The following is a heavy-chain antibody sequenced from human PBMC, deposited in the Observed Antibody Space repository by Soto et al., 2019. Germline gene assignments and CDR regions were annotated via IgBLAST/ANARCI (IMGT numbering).Heavy chain of an antibody. CDR1: GYTFTSYG. V-gene: IGHV1-18*01. CDR3: ARDIWPLVGELSIDPFDY. CDR2: ISAYNGNT. Sequence: ASVKVSCKASGYTFTSYGISWVRQAPGQGLEWMGWISAYNGNTNYAQKLQGRVTMTTDTSTSTAYMELRSLRSDDTAVYYCARDIWPLVGELSIDPFDYWGQGTLVTVSS. D-gene: IGHD3-16*02. J-gene: IGHJ4*02.